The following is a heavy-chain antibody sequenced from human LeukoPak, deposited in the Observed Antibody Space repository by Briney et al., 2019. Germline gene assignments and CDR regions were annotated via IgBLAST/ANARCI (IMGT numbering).Heavy chain of an antibody. Sequence: SETLSLTCTVSGGSISSYYWSWIRQPPGKGLEWIGYIYYSGSTNYNPSLKSRVTISVDTSKNQFSLKLSSVTAADTAVYYCARRGAGRFWYAFDYWGQGTLVTVSS. V-gene: IGHV4-59*08. D-gene: IGHD3-10*01. J-gene: IGHJ4*02. CDR3: ARRGAGRFWYAFDY. CDR1: GGSISSYY. CDR2: IYYSGST.